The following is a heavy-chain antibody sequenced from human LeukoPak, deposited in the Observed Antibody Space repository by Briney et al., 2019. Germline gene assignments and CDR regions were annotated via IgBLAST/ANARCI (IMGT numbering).Heavy chain of an antibody. J-gene: IGHJ4*02. Sequence: GGSLRLSCAASGFTFNNYWMNWVRQAPGKGLEWVANIKQDGAEKYYVDSVKGRFTISRDNAKSSLYLQMNSLRAEGTAVYYCASPYCSTTSCSTLHDFWGQGTLVTVSS. CDR1: GFTFNNYW. CDR2: IKQDGAEK. CDR3: ASPYCSTTSCSTLHDF. D-gene: IGHD2-2*01. V-gene: IGHV3-7*01.